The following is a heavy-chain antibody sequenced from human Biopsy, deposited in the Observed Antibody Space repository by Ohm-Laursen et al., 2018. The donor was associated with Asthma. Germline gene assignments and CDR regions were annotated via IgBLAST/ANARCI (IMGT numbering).Heavy chain of an antibody. V-gene: IGHV3-30*03. J-gene: IGHJ4*02. CDR3: ASRGGDFWSGYYMDY. Sequence: SLRLSCSASGCSFGSFGMHWVRQVPAKGPEWVALISFHGRYEYYADSVKRRFTISRENPMKRLYLQMSSLTAEDTAVYYCASRGGDFWSGYYMDYWGQGTLVTVSS. CDR2: ISFHGRYE. CDR1: GCSFGSFG. D-gene: IGHD3-3*01.